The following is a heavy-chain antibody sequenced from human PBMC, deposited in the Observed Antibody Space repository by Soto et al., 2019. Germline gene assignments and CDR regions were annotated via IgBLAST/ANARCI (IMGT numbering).Heavy chain of an antibody. CDR3: ARLWGPNDYGDYFDY. J-gene: IGHJ4*02. Sequence: GGSLRLSCAASGFTFSSYGMHWVRQAPGKGLEWVAVISYDGSNKYYADSVKGRFTISRDNSKNTLYLQMNSLRAEDTAVYYCARLWGPNDYGDYFDYWGQGTLVTVSS. D-gene: IGHD4-17*01. CDR2: ISYDGSNK. V-gene: IGHV3-30*19. CDR1: GFTFSSYG.